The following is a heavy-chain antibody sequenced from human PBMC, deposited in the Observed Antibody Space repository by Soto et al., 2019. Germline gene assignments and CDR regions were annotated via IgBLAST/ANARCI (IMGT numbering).Heavy chain of an antibody. CDR3: AGARSTWGSTWYFAY. J-gene: IGHJ4*02. D-gene: IGHD6-13*01. Sequence: PSQTLSLTCAISGDSVSSNSAAWNWIRETPSRGGEWLGRTYYRSKWYNDYAVSVKSRITINPDTSKNQISLQLNSVTPEDTSVYYRAGARSTWGSTWYFAYWAQGTLVTVSS. V-gene: IGHV6-1*01. CDR2: TYYRSKWYN. CDR1: GDSVSSNSAA.